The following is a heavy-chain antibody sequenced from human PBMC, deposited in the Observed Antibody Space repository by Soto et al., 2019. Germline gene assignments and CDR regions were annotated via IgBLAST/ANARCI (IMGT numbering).Heavy chain of an antibody. CDR2: IIPIFGTA. J-gene: IGHJ5*02. D-gene: IGHD3-9*01. CDR1: GGTFSSYA. CDR3: AREQTGWFDP. V-gene: IGHV1-69*01. Sequence: QVQLVQSGAEVKKPGSSVKVSCKASGGTFSSYAISWVRQAPGQGLEWMGGIIPIFGTANYAQKFQGRVTITSDETTRTAYMALTSLRSEAPAVYYCAREQTGWFDPWGQGTLVTVSS.